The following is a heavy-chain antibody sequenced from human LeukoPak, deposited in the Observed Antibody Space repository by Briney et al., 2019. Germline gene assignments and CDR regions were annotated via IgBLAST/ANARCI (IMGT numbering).Heavy chain of an antibody. CDR1: GFNFSSYA. CDR2: VSGSGDST. D-gene: IGHD4-11*01. J-gene: IGHJ5*02. V-gene: IGHV3-23*01. Sequence: PGGSLRLSCVASGFNFSSYAMRWVRQVPAKGLEWVSAVSGSGDSTYYVDSVKGRFTISRDNSKHTLYLQMNSLRAEDTAVYYCAKTHDYSNYDMDWFGPWGQGTLVTVSS. CDR3: AKTHDYSNYDMDWFGP.